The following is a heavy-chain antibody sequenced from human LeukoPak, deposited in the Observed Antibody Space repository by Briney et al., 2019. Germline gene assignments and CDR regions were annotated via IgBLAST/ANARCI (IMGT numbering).Heavy chain of an antibody. CDR2: IRYDGSNK. J-gene: IGHJ3*01. Sequence: TGGSLRLSCAASGFTFSSYGMHWVRQAPGKGLEWVAFIRYDGSNKYYADSVKGRFTISRDNSKNTLYLQMNSLRAEDTAVYYCAKDRYYGSGSPPAAWGQGTMVTVSS. V-gene: IGHV3-30*02. CDR3: AKDRYYGSGSPPAA. CDR1: GFTFSSYG. D-gene: IGHD3-10*01.